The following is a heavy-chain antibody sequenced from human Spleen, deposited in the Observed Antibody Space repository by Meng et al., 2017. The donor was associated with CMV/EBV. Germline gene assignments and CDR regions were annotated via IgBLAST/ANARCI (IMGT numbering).Heavy chain of an antibody. V-gene: IGHV3-21*04. CDR3: AREHFNGGYTSAWKY. D-gene: IGHD6-25*01. CDR2: ITSSSTYI. CDR1: GFTFSSYA. Sequence: GESLKISCAASGFTFSSYALNCVRQAPGKGLEWVSSITSSSTYIFYADSVKGRFTISRDNAKNSLYLQMNSLRVEDTAVYYCAREHFNGGYTSAWKYWGQGTLVTVSS. J-gene: IGHJ4*02.